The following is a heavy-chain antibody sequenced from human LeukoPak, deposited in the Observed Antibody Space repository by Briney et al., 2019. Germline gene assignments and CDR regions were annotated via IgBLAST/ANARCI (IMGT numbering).Heavy chain of an antibody. V-gene: IGHV1-69*05. CDR1: GGTFSSYA. CDR2: IIPIFGTA. D-gene: IGHD5-24*01. CDR3: AGSRDGYNLRGLYYFDY. Sequence: ASVKVSCKASGGTFSSYAISWVRQAPGQGLGWMGRIIPIFGTANYAQKFQGRVTITTDESTSTAYMELSSLRSEDTAVYYCAGSRDGYNLRGLYYFDYWGQGTLVTVSS. J-gene: IGHJ4*02.